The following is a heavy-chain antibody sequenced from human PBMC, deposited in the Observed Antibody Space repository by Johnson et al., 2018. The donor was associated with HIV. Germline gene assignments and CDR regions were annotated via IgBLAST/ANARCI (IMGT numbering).Heavy chain of an antibody. J-gene: IGHJ3*02. CDR1: GFTFSDYY. Sequence: QVQLVESGGGLVKPGGSLRLSCAASGFTFSDYYMTWIRQAPGKGLEWVSYISGSGYIIYYTDSLTGRFTISRDNAKTSLYLQMNSLRAEDTAVYYCAKRVPSKQLVDAFDIWGQGTMVTVSS. CDR3: AKRVPSKQLVDAFDI. CDR2: ISGSGYII. D-gene: IGHD6-6*01. V-gene: IGHV3-11*04.